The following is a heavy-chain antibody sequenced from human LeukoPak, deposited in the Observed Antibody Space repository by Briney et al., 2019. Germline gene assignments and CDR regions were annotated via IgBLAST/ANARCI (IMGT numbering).Heavy chain of an antibody. CDR2: IYHSGST. D-gene: IGHD5-12*01. Sequence: SETLSLTCTVSGGSISSGGYYWSWIRQPPGKGLEWIGYIYHSGSTYYNPSLKSRVTISVDRSKNQFSLKLSSVTAADTAVYYCARGASGYGAQWGRGTLVTVSS. J-gene: IGHJ4*02. CDR3: ARGASGYGAQ. CDR1: GGSISSGGYY. V-gene: IGHV4-30-2*01.